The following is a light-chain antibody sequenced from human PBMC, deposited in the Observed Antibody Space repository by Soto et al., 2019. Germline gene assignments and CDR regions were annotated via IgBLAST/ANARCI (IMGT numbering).Light chain of an antibody. Sequence: SYPLTQPPSMSVAPGQTARITCGGNNIGSKTVHWYQQKAGQAPVLVVYDDSDRPSGIPERFSGSNSGNTATLTISRVEAGDEADYYCQVWDVSTVHYVFGTGTKVTVL. CDR2: DDS. V-gene: IGLV3-21*02. J-gene: IGLJ1*01. CDR3: QVWDVSTVHYV. CDR1: NIGSKT.